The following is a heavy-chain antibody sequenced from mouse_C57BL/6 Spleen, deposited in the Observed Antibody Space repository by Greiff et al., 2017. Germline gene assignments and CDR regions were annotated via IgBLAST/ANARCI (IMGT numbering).Heavy chain of an antibody. V-gene: IGHV5-6*02. CDR1: GFTFSSYG. D-gene: IGHD2-1*01. CDR2: ISSGGSYT. CDR3: ARRGGNYYFDY. J-gene: IGHJ2*01. Sequence: DVMLVESGGDLVKPGGSLKLSCAASGFTFSSYGMSWVRQTPDKRLEWVATISSGGSYTYYPDSVQGRFTISRDNAKNTLYLQMSSLKSEDTAMYYCARRGGNYYFDYWGQGTTLTVSS.